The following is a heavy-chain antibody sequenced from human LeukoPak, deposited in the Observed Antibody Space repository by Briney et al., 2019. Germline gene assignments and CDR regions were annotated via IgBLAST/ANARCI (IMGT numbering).Heavy chain of an antibody. CDR2: IYHSGST. J-gene: IGHJ3*02. CDR1: GGSISSSNW. Sequence: SETLSLTCAVSGGSISSSNWWSWVRQPPGKGLEWIGEIYHSGSTNYNPSLKSRVTISVDKSKNQFSLKLSSVTAADTAVYYCARDFDCGGDCYHDAFDIWGQGTMVTVSS. D-gene: IGHD2-21*02. CDR3: ARDFDCGGDCYHDAFDI. V-gene: IGHV4-4*02.